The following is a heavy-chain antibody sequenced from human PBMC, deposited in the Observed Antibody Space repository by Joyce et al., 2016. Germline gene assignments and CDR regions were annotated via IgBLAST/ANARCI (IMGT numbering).Heavy chain of an antibody. J-gene: IGHJ3*01. Sequence: QVQMQESGPGLVKPSETLSLTCSVSGGSMINQYWSWIRQPPGKGLEWIGYIYSNVITNSDPSLKSRVAMLVDTSKNQFSLSLSSVTVADTAVYYCARGGPSDAFDVWGQGTMIAVSS. CDR2: IYSNVIT. CDR1: GGSMINQY. V-gene: IGHV4-59*11. CDR3: ARGGPSDAFDV.